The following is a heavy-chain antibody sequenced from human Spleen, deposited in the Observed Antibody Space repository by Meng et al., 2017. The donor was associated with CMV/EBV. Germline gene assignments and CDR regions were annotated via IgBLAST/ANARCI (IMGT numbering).Heavy chain of an antibody. D-gene: IGHD3-3*01. CDR1: GFTLSSYA. J-gene: IGHJ3*01. CDR2: VSVSGGSI. V-gene: IGHV3-23*01. CDR3: AKDRATIFGRGDACGF. Sequence: GFTLSSYAMSWVRQAPGKGLEWVSSVSVSGGSIYYADSVEGRFTVSRENSKNTLYLQMSSLRADDTAVYFCAKDRATIFGRGDACGFWGQGTMVTVSS.